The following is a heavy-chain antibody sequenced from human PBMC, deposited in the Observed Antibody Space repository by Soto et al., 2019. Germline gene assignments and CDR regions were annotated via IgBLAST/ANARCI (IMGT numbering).Heavy chain of an antibody. J-gene: IGHJ6*02. CDR2: INPSGGST. Sequence: ASVKVSCKASGYTFTSYYMHWVQQAPGQGLEWMGIINPSGGSTSYAQKFQGRVTMTRDTSTSTVYMELSSLRSEDTAVYYCASHLFWSGPYYGMDVWGQGTTVTV. V-gene: IGHV1-46*01. CDR1: GYTFTSYY. CDR3: ASHLFWSGPYYGMDV. D-gene: IGHD3-3*01.